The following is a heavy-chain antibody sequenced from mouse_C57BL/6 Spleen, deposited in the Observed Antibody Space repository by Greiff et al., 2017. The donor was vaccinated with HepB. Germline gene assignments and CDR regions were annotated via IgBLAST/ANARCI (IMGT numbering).Heavy chain of an antibody. CDR1: GYTFTDYY. D-gene: IGHD2-4*01. Sequence: VQLQQSGPELVKPGASVKISCKASGYTFTDYYMNWVKQSHGKSLEWIGDINPNNGGTSYSQKFKGKATLTVDKSSSTAYMELRSLTSEDSAVYYCARSTMITTRYFDGWGTGTTVTVSS. CDR2: INPNNGGT. V-gene: IGHV1-26*01. CDR3: ARSTMITTRYFDG. J-gene: IGHJ1*03.